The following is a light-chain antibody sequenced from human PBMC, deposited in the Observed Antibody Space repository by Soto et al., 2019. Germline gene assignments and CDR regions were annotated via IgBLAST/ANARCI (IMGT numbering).Light chain of an antibody. Sequence: THTPATLSVSPGQSASLSCRASPSVSTTVAWYHQKTGQAPRILVYGASTRATGIPARFSGSGAGTDFTLTITSLQYEDFGVYFCQQYKDWSTTFGQGTKVDIK. CDR1: PSVSTT. CDR3: QQYKDWSTT. J-gene: IGKJ1*01. CDR2: GAS. V-gene: IGKV3-15*01.